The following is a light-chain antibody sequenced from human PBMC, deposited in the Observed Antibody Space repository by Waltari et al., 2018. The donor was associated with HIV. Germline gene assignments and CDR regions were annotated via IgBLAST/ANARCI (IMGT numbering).Light chain of an antibody. V-gene: IGLV1-44*01. J-gene: IGLJ1*01. Sequence: QSLLTQSPSTSATPGQRVTISCSGSSSNIGTNSVHWYQQLPGTAPRPLIYNTGQRSAGGPDRIAGSRSGTSASLEISGVQSEDEADYYCATWDDSLNAYVFASGTKVNVL. CDR2: NTG. CDR1: SSNIGTNS. CDR3: ATWDDSLNAYV.